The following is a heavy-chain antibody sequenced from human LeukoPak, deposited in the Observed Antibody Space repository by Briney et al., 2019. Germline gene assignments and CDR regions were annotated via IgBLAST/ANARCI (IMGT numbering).Heavy chain of an antibody. CDR2: IYYSGST. D-gene: IGHD6-19*01. J-gene: IGHJ4*02. CDR3: ASTGGWYLGRVY. Sequence: SETLSPTCTVSGGSISSSSYYWGWIRQPPGKGLEWIGSIYYSGSTYYNPSLKSRVTISVDTSKNQFSLKLSSVTAADTAVYYCASTGGWYLGRVYWGQGTLVTVSS. CDR1: GGSISSSSYY. V-gene: IGHV4-39*01.